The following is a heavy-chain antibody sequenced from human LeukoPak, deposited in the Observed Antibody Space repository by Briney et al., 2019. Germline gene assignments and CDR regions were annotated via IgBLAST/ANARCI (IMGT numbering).Heavy chain of an antibody. CDR3: ARVGGGDCYSALWCNYYYYYMDV. V-gene: IGHV7-4-1*02. J-gene: IGHJ6*03. D-gene: IGHD2-21*02. CDR2: INTNTGNP. CDR1: GGTFSSYA. Sequence: ASVKVSCKASGGTFSSYAISWVRQAPGQGLEWRGWINTNTGNPTYAQGFTGRFVFSLDTSVSTAYLQISGLKAEDTAVYYCARVGGGDCYSALWCNYYYYYMDVWGKGTTVTVSS.